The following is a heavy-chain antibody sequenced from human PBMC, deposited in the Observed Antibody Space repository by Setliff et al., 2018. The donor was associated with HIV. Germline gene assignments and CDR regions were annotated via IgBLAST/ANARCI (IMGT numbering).Heavy chain of an antibody. CDR2: ISSSSSYI. D-gene: IGHD6-19*01. J-gene: IGHJ6*03. V-gene: IGHV3-21*01. Sequence: GGSLRLSCAASGFTFSSYSMNWVRQAPGKGLEWVSSISSSSSYIYYADSVKGRFTISRDNAKNSLYLQMNSLRAEDTAVYYCARDQHSSGWYHYYYYYYYMDVWGKGTTVTVS. CDR3: ARDQHSSGWYHYYYYYYYMDV. CDR1: GFTFSSYS.